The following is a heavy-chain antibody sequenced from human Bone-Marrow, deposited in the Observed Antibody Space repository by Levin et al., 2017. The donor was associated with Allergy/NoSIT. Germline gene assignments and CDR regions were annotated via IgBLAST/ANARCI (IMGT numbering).Heavy chain of an antibody. D-gene: IGHD3-10*01. CDR1: GFTFSIYS. Sequence: GSLRLSCTVSGFTFSIYSINWVRQAPGKGLEWIGNIFYSGRTYYNPSLKSRVSISLDTSKNHFSLKLTSVTAADTAVYYCAREDATGSFSLDWGQGSLVTVSS. CDR3: AREDATGSFSLD. J-gene: IGHJ4*02. CDR2: IFYSGRT. V-gene: IGHV4-39*07.